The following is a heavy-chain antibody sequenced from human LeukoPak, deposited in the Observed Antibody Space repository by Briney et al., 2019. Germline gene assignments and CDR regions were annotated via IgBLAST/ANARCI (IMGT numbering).Heavy chain of an antibody. Sequence: SETLSLTCTVSGGSISSYYWSWIRQPPGKGLEWIGYIYSSGSTNYNPSLKSRVTISVDTSKNQFSLKLSSVTAADTAVYYCARVLNARGYSGYDPYYYYGMDVWGQGTTVTVSS. J-gene: IGHJ6*02. V-gene: IGHV4-59*01. CDR1: GGSISSYY. D-gene: IGHD5-12*01. CDR3: ARVLNARGYSGYDPYYYYGMDV. CDR2: IYSSGST.